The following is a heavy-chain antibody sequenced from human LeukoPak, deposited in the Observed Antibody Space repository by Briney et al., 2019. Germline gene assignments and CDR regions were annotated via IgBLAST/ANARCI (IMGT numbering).Heavy chain of an antibody. CDR1: GFTFSSYA. CDR2: ISSNGGST. Sequence: GGSLRLSCAASGFTFSSYAMHWVRQAPGKGLEYVSAISSNGGSTYYANSVKGRFTISRDNSKNTLYLQMGSLRAEDMAVYYCARDGYSYGYVDYWGQGTLVTVSS. D-gene: IGHD5-18*01. CDR3: ARDGYSYGYVDY. J-gene: IGHJ4*02. V-gene: IGHV3-64*01.